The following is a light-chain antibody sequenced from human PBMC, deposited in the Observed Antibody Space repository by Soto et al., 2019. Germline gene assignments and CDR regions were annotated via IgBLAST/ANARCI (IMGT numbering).Light chain of an antibody. J-gene: IGKJ1*01. CDR2: DAS. V-gene: IGKV1-5*01. CDR1: QSISSW. Sequence: DIQMTHSLSTLSASVGDRVTITCRASQSISSWLAWYQQIPGKAPKLLIYDASRLQSGVPSRFSGSGSGTEFTLTISSLQPDDFAVYYCQQRSNWPTFGQGTKVDIK. CDR3: QQRSNWPT.